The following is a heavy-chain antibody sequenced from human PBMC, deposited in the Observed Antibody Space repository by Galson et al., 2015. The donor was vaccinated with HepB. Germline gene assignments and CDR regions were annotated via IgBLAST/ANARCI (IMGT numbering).Heavy chain of an antibody. Sequence: SLRLSCAASGFVFSDYYMTWIRQAPGEGLEWISYSSRRSDYENYAASVKGRFTISRDTAKSSLYLQMTTLRADDTAVYYCARSSGYGAGPFDSWGQGTLVIVSS. V-gene: IGHV3-11*03. CDR3: ARSSGYGAGPFDS. D-gene: IGHD3-10*01. J-gene: IGHJ5*01. CDR2: SSRRSDYE. CDR1: GFVFSDYY.